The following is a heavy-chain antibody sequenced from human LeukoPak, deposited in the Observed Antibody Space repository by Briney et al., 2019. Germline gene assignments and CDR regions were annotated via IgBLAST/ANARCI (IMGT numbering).Heavy chain of an antibody. Sequence: SETLSLTCIVSGGSISSRNYYWGWIRQPPGKGLEWIGSIYYSGTTYYNPSLKSRVTISVDTSKNQFSLKLSSVTAADTAVYYCARGLIAVAGTTALVWWGQGTLVTVSS. J-gene: IGHJ4*02. D-gene: IGHD6-19*01. CDR1: GGSISSRNYY. CDR3: ARGLIAVAGTTALVW. V-gene: IGHV4-39*07. CDR2: IYYSGTT.